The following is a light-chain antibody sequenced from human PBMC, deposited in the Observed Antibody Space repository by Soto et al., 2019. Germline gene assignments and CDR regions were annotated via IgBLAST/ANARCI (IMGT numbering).Light chain of an antibody. V-gene: IGKV1-27*01. J-gene: IGKJ4*01. CDR1: QGISNY. CDR3: QKYNSAPLVT. Sequence: DIQMTQSPSSLSASVGDRVTITCRASQGISNYLAWYQQVPGKVPKLLIYGASTLQSGVPSRFSGAGSGTEFTLTISSLQPEDVATYYCQKYNSAPLVTFGGGTEWRS. CDR2: GAS.